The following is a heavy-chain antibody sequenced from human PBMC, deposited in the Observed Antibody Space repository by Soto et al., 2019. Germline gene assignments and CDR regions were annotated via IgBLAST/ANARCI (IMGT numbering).Heavy chain of an antibody. Sequence: ASVKVSCKGFGYSFMKYGINCVRQAPGQVLEWVGWISPYSGYTHSAQKFHGRLTLTTDTAASTAYMELRILRSADTALYYCAREASVLIPAAQPSRFDSWGQGTLVTVS. CDR3: AREASVLIPAAQPSRFDS. V-gene: IGHV1-18*01. CDR2: ISPYSGYT. D-gene: IGHD2-2*01. CDR1: GYSFMKYG. J-gene: IGHJ4*02.